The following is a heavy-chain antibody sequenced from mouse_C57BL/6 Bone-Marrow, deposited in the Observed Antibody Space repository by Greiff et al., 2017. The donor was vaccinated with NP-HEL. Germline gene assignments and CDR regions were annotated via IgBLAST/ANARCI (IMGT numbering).Heavy chain of an antibody. V-gene: IGHV1-54*01. CDR1: GYAFTNYL. Sequence: QVQLQQSGAELVRPGTSVKVSCKASGYAFTNYLIEWVKQRPGQGLEWIGVINPGSGGTNYNEKFKGKATLTADKSSSTAYMQLSSLTSEDSAVYFCARSLWSFDYWGQGTTLTGSS. CDR3: ARSLWSFDY. D-gene: IGHD1-1*02. CDR2: INPGSGGT. J-gene: IGHJ2*01.